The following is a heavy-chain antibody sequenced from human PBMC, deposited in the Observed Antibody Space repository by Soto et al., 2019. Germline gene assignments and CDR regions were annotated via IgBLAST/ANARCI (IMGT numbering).Heavy chain of an antibody. Sequence: PGGSLRLSCAASGFTFSSYAMHWVRQAPGKGLEWVAVTSYDGSNKYYADSVKGRFTISRDNSKNTLYLQMNSLRAEDTAVYYCARDPPLEWLLLPLPYYYYGMDVWGQGTTVTVSS. CDR1: GFTFSSYA. V-gene: IGHV3-30-3*01. J-gene: IGHJ6*02. CDR2: TSYDGSNK. D-gene: IGHD3-3*01. CDR3: ARDPPLEWLLLPLPYYYYGMDV.